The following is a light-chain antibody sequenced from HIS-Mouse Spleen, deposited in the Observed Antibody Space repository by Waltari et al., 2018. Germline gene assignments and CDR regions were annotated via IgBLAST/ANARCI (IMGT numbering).Light chain of an antibody. CDR1: SSDVVRYNL. Sequence: QSALTQPASVSGSPGQSITISCTGTSSDVVRYNLAPWYQQHPGKAPKLMIYEGSKRPSGVSNRFSGSKSGNTASLTISGLQAEDEADYYCCSYAGSSTLVFGGGTKLTVL. CDR2: EGS. J-gene: IGLJ2*01. V-gene: IGLV2-23*01. CDR3: CSYAGSSTLV.